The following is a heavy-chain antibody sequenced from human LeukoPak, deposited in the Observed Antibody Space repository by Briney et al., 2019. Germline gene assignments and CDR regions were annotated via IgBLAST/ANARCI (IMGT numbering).Heavy chain of an antibody. CDR2: IYSGGST. CDR1: GFTVSSNY. J-gene: IGHJ6*02. Sequence: GGSLRLSCAASGFTVSSNYMSWVRQAPGKGLEWVSVIYSGGSTYYADSVKGRFTISRHNSKNTLYLQMNSLRAEDTAVYYCARGKTAMVRGVIIDNYYYYYGMGVWGQGTTVTVSS. CDR3: ARGKTAMVRGVIIDNYYYYYGMGV. D-gene: IGHD3-10*01. V-gene: IGHV3-53*04.